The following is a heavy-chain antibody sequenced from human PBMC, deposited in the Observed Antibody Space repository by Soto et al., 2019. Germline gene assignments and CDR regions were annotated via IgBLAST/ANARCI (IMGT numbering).Heavy chain of an antibody. Sequence: QVQLVQSGAEVKKPGSSVKVSCKASGGTFSSYAISWVRQAPGQGLEWMGGIIPIFGTANYAQKFQGRVTITADESTSTAYMELSSLRSEDTAVYYCARAHYYDSSGYYPFWYFDLWGRGTLVTGSS. D-gene: IGHD3-22*01. CDR1: GGTFSSYA. V-gene: IGHV1-69*12. CDR3: ARAHYYDSSGYYPFWYFDL. CDR2: IIPIFGTA. J-gene: IGHJ2*01.